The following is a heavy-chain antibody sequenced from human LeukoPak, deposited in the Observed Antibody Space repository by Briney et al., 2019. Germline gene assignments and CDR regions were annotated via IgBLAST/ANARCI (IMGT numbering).Heavy chain of an antibody. V-gene: IGHV4-4*07. CDR3: ARGAARHPYYYYYMDV. CDR1: GGSISSYY. CDR2: IYTSGST. D-gene: IGHD6-6*01. J-gene: IGHJ6*03. Sequence: SETLSLTCTVSGGSISSYYWSWIRQPAGKGLEWIGRIYTSGSTNYNPSLKSRVTMSVDTSKNQFSLKLSSVTAADTAAYYCARGAARHPYYYYYMDVWGKGTTVTVSS.